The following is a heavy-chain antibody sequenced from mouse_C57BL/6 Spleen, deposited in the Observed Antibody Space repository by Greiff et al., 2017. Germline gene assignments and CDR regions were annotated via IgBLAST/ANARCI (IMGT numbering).Heavy chain of an antibody. CDR2: IYPGDGDT. D-gene: IGHD3-3*01. J-gene: IGHJ2*01. Sequence: VKLQESGAELVKPGASVKISCKASGYAFSSYWMNWVKQRPGKGLEWIGQIYPGDGDTNYNGKFKGKATLTADKSSSTAYMPLSSLTSEDSAVYFCARVGDGGFDYWGQGTTLTVSS. CDR1: GYAFSSYW. CDR3: ARVGDGGFDY. V-gene: IGHV1-80*01.